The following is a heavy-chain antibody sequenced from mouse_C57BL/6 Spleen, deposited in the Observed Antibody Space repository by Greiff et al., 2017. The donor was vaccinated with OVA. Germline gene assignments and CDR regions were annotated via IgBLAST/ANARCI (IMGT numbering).Heavy chain of an antibody. Sequence: EVQRVESGGGLVQPGGSLSLSCAASGFTFTDYYMSWVRQPPGKALEWLGFIRNKANGYTTEYSASVKGRFTISRDNSQSILYLQMHALRAEDSATCYCARLGTYYFDYWGQGTTLTVSS. CDR3: ARLGTYYFDY. D-gene: IGHD3-3*01. J-gene: IGHJ2*01. CDR2: IRNKANGYTT. V-gene: IGHV7-3*01. CDR1: GFTFTDYY.